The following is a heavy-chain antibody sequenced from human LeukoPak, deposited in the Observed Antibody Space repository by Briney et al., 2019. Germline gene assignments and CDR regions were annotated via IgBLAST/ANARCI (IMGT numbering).Heavy chain of an antibody. Sequence: PGGSLRLSCAASGFTFDDYGMSWVRQAPGKGLEWVSGINWNGGSTGYEDSVKGRFTISRDNAKNSLYLQMNSLRAEDTAVYYCAKCSGGNCYHSDDHWGQGTLVTVSP. J-gene: IGHJ5*02. CDR1: GFTFDDYG. V-gene: IGHV3-20*04. D-gene: IGHD2-15*01. CDR2: INWNGGST. CDR3: AKCSGGNCYHSDDH.